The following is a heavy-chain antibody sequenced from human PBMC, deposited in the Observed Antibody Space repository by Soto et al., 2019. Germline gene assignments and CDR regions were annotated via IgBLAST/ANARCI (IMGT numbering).Heavy chain of an antibody. CDR2: ISSSSSYI. V-gene: IGHV3-21*01. J-gene: IGHJ3*02. CDR1: GFTFSSYS. D-gene: IGHD3-16*02. CDR3: ARLGVMITFGGVIAAFDI. Sequence: EVQLVESGGGLVKPGGSLRLSCAASGFTFSSYSMNWVRQAPGKGLEWVSSISSSSSYIYYADSVKGRFTISRDNAQDSLHLQMNSLRAEDTAVYYCARLGVMITFGGVIAAFDIWGQGKMATVSS.